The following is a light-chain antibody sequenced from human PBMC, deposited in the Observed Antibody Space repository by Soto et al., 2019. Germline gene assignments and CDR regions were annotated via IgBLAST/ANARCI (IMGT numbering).Light chain of an antibody. CDR2: LEGTGSY. J-gene: IGLJ2*01. Sequence: QLVLTQSSSASASLGSSVKLTCTLSSGHSSYIIAWHQQQPGKAPRYLMKLEGTGSYNKGSGVPDRFSGSSSGADRYLTISNLQFEDEADYYCETWDRNTVVFGGGTKL. V-gene: IGLV4-60*02. CDR3: ETWDRNTVV. CDR1: SGHSSYI.